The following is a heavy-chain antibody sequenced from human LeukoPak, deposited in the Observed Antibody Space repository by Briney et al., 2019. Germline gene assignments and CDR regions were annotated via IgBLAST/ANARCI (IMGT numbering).Heavy chain of an antibody. CDR2: ITPNSGGT. J-gene: IGHJ5*02. CDR3: VRGFRLSAIEDWFDP. Sequence: GASVKVSCKASGYTFTAYYMHWVRQAPGQGLEWMGWITPNSGGTKYAQRFQGRVTMTRDTSISTAYMELSGLRSDDTAVYYCVRGFRLSAIEDWFDPWGQGTLVTVSS. CDR1: GYTFTAYY. V-gene: IGHV1-2*02. D-gene: IGHD2-2*02.